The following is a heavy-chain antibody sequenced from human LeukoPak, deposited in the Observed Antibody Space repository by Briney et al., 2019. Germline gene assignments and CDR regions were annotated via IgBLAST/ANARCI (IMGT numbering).Heavy chain of an antibody. CDR1: GGSISSYY. J-gene: IGHJ6*02. CDR3: ARGGRYSNPGSGYYYGMDV. Sequence: SETLSLTCTVSGGSISSYYWSWIRQPAGKGLEWIGRIYTSGSTNYNPSLKSRVTMSVDTSKNQFSLKLSSVTAADTAVYYCARGGRYSNPGSGYYYGMDVWGQGTTVTVSS. D-gene: IGHD6-13*01. V-gene: IGHV4-4*07. CDR2: IYTSGST.